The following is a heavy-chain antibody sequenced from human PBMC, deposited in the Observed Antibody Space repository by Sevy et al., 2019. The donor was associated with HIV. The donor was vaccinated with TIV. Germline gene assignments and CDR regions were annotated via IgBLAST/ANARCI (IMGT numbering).Heavy chain of an antibody. Sequence: GGSLRLSCAASGFTFNKYWMTWVRQAPGKGLEWVATIKKDGSEKYHVDSVRGRFTISGDNAKNSLYLQMNNLRVEDTATYYCARDCSSSTCLWGLDVWGQGTTVTVSS. CDR1: GFTFNKYW. CDR2: IKKDGSEK. V-gene: IGHV3-7*03. CDR3: ARDCSSSTCLWGLDV. J-gene: IGHJ6*01. D-gene: IGHD2-2*01.